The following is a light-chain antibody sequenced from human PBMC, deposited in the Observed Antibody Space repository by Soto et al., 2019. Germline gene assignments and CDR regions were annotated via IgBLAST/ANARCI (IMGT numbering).Light chain of an antibody. CDR2: DAS. V-gene: IGKV3-20*01. CDR3: QQYGSSLTWT. Sequence: EIVLTQSPGTLSLSPGERATLSCRASQSVTSNYLAWYQQKPGQAPRLLISDASSRATGIPDRFSGSGSGTDFTLTISRLEPEDFAVYYCQQYGSSLTWTFGQGTKVEIK. CDR1: QSVTSNY. J-gene: IGKJ1*01.